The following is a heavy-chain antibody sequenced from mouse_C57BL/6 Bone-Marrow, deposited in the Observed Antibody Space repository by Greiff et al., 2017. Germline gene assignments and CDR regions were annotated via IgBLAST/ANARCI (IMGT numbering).Heavy chain of an antibody. J-gene: IGHJ4*01. CDR2: INPSTGGT. CDR3: ARAPLYYDCDVGYAMDY. Sequence: EVQLQQSGPELVKPGASVKISCKASGYSFTGYYMNWVKQSPEKSLEWIGEINPSTGGTTSNQKFKAKATLTVDKSSSTAYMQRKSLTSEDSAVYYCARAPLYYDCDVGYAMDYWGQGTSVTVAS. CDR1: GYSFTGYY. V-gene: IGHV1-42*01. D-gene: IGHD2-4*01.